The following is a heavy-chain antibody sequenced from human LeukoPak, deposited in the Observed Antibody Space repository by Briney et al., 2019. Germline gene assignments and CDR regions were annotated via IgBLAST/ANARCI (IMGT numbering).Heavy chain of an antibody. D-gene: IGHD2-2*01. CDR2: ISYDGSNK. Sequence: PGGSLRLSCAASGFTFSSYAMHWVRQAPGKGLEWVAVISYDGSNKYYADSVKGRFTISRDNSKNTLYLQMNSLRAEDTAVYYCAKDAAIQYQLLWVYYYGMDVWGQGTTVTVSS. CDR1: GFTFSSYA. J-gene: IGHJ6*02. CDR3: AKDAAIQYQLLWVYYYGMDV. V-gene: IGHV3-30-3*01.